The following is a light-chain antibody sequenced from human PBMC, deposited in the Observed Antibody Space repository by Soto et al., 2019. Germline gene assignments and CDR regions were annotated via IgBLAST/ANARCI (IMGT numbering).Light chain of an antibody. V-gene: IGKV4-1*01. CDR2: WAS. CDR1: QSVLYNSNNKNY. J-gene: IGKJ1*01. CDR3: QQYYSTPRT. Sequence: DIVMTQAPDSLAVSLGERATINCKSSQSVLYNSNNKNYLAWYQQKPGQPPKLLIYWASTRESGVPDRFSGSGSWTDFTLTSSRLQAEDVAVYYCQQYYSTPRTFGQGTKVEIK.